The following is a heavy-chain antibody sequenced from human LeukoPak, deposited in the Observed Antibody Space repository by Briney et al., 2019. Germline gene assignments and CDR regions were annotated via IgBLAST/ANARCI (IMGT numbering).Heavy chain of an antibody. J-gene: IGHJ3*02. CDR3: ARIGGNSGSYTTAFDI. CDR1: GFTFDDYG. CDR2: INWNGGST. D-gene: IGHD1-26*01. V-gene: IGHV3-20*01. Sequence: PGGSLRLSCAASGFTFDDYGMSWVRQAPGKGLEWVSGINWNGGSTGYADSVKGRFTISRDNAKNSLYLQMNSLRAEDTALYHCARIGGNSGSYTTAFDIWGQGTMVTVSS.